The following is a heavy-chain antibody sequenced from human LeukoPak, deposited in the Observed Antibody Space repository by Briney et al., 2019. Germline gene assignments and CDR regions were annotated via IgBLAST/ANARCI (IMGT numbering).Heavy chain of an antibody. CDR2: ISYDGSNK. CDR1: GFTFGSYA. V-gene: IGHV3-30-3*01. Sequence: GRSLRLSCAASGFTFGSYAMHWVRQAPGKGLEWVAVISYDGSNKYYADSVRGRFTISRDNAKNSLYLQMNSLRAEDTAVYYCARDCGYYDFWSGYQNLNWFDPWAREPWSPSPQ. D-gene: IGHD3-3*01. CDR3: ARDCGYYDFWSGYQNLNWFDP. J-gene: IGHJ5*02.